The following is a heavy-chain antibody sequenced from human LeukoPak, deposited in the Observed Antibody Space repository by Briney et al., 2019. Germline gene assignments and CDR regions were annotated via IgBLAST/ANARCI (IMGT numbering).Heavy chain of an antibody. CDR1: GGSVNSGSSY. V-gene: IGHV4-61*01. CDR3: ATRRVGATFDY. J-gene: IGHJ4*02. CDR2: ISYSGST. Sequence: SETLSLTCTVPGGSVNSGSSYWSWIRQPPGKGLEWIGCISYSGSTNYNPSLRSRVTMSLDTSKNQFSLTLSSVTAADTAVYFCATRRVGATFDYWGQGTLVTVSS. D-gene: IGHD1-26*01.